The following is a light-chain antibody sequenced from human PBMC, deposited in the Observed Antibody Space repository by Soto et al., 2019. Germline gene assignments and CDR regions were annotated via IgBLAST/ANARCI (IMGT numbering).Light chain of an antibody. CDR3: CSYAGSYTYV. Sequence: QSALAQPRSVSGYPGQSVTISCTGTSSDVASYNYVSWYQQHPGKAPKLIIYDVRKRPSGVPDGFFGSKSASTASLTISGLQAEDEAEYYCCSYAGSYTYVYGTGTKVTV. CDR2: DVR. J-gene: IGLJ1*01. V-gene: IGLV2-11*01. CDR1: SSDVASYNY.